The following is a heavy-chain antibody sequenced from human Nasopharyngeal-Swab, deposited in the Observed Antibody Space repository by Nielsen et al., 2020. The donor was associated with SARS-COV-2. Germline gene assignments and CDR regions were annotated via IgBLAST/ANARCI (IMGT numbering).Heavy chain of an antibody. J-gene: IGHJ4*02. CDR1: GGTFSSYA. CDR2: IIPIFGTA. D-gene: IGHD3-10*01. CDR3: VYGSGSYYNLYY. Sequence: SVKVSCKASGGTFSSYAISWVRQTPGQGLEWMGGIIPIFGTANYAQKFQGRVTITADESTSTAYMELSSLRSEDTAVYYCVYGSGSYYNLYYWGQGTLVTVSS. V-gene: IGHV1-69*13.